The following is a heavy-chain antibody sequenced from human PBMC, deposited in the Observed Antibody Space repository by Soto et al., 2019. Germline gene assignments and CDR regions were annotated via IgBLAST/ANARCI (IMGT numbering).Heavy chain of an antibody. V-gene: IGHV2-5*02. J-gene: IGHJ6*02. Sequence: QITLKESGPTLVKPTQTLTLTCTFSGLSLRTTGVGVGWVRQPPGKALEWLALLYWDDDKRYSPSLKSRLTITKDTSEQQVVLTMTNMDTVDTATYYCVQSRCGGDCMQIYSSHSYYGLEVWGQGTTVTVSS. CDR2: LYWDDDK. CDR3: VQSRCGGDCMQIYSSHSYYGLEV. D-gene: IGHD2-21*02. CDR1: GLSLRTTGVG.